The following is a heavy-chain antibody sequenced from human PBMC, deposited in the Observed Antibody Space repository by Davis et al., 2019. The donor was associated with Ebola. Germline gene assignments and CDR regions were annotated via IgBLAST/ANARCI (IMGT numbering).Heavy chain of an antibody. CDR2: ISSSSSTI. CDR3: ARDITTKPFDY. J-gene: IGHJ4*02. Sequence: GESLKISCAASGFTFSSYSMNWVRQAPGKGLEWVSYISSSSSTIYYADSVKGRFTISRDNAKNSLYLQMNSLRAEDTAVYYCARDITTKPFDYWGQGTLVTVSS. V-gene: IGHV3-48*01. CDR1: GFTFSSYS. D-gene: IGHD1-1*01.